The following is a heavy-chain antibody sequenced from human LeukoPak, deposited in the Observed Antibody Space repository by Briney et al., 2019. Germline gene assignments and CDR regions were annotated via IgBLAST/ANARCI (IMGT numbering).Heavy chain of an antibody. CDR2: ISGSGGST. J-gene: IGHJ1*01. Sequence: GGSLRLSCAASGFTFSNYVMHWVRQAPGKGLEWVSAISGSGGSTYYADSVKGRFTISRDNSKNTLYLQMNSLRAEDTAVYYCAKGWRGLHDEREFYQHWGQGTLVTVSS. CDR1: GFTFSNYV. V-gene: IGHV3-23*01. D-gene: IGHD5-12*01. CDR3: AKGWRGLHDEREFYQH.